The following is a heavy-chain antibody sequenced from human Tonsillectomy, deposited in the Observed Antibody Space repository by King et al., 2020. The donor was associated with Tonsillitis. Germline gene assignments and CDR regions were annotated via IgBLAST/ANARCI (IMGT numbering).Heavy chain of an antibody. CDR3: SRDLTPTSWYLGWFDP. D-gene: IGHD6-13*01. J-gene: IGHJ5*02. CDR1: GFSFDDYA. V-gene: IGHV3-49*05. CDR2: IRRRAYGGTT. Sequence: DVQLVESGGGLVKPGRSLRLSCTASGFSFDDYAISWFRQAPGKGLEWVGFIRRRAYGGTTEYAASVKGRFTISRDDSKSIAYLQMNSLKTEDTAVYYCSRDLTPTSWYLGWFDPWGQGTLVTVSS.